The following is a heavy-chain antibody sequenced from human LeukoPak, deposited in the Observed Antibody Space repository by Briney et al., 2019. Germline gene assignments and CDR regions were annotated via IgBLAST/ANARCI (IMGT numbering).Heavy chain of an antibody. D-gene: IGHD2-15*01. V-gene: IGHV4-34*12. CDR1: GGSFNNYY. J-gene: IGHJ4*02. CDR2: TLHSGST. Sequence: SETLYLTCAVYGGSFNNYYWTWIRQRPGKRLEWIGETLHSGSTNHNPSLKSRVTLSVDTSKKQFSLRLSSVTAADSGLYYCARREWGGGPSALGVWGQGTLVTVSS. CDR3: ARREWGGGPSALGV.